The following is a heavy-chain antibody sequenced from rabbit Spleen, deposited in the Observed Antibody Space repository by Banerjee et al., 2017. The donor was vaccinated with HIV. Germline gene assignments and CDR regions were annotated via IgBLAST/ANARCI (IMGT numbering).Heavy chain of an antibody. J-gene: IGHJ4*01. D-gene: IGHD8-1*01. Sequence: QEQLVESGGGLVQPEGSLTLTCKASGFDFSSSAMSWVRQAPGKGLEWIGYIGAGSDTGYATWAKGRFTISKTSSTTVTLQMTSLTAADTATYFCARDGGSSAWKLWGPGTLVTVS. V-gene: IGHV1S45*01. CDR3: ARDGGSSAWKL. CDR1: GFDFSSSA. CDR2: IGAGSDT.